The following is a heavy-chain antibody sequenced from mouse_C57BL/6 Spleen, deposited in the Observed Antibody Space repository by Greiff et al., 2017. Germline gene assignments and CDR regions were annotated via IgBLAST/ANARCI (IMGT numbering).Heavy chain of an antibody. CDR1: GFSLTSYG. CDR2: IWGVGST. Sequence: VKLMESGPGLVAPSQSLSITCTVSGFSLTSYGVDWVRQSPGKGLEWLGVIWGVGSTNYNSAPKSRLSISKDNSKSQVFLKMNSLQTDDTAMYYCATHYSNRAYWGQGTLVTVSA. D-gene: IGHD2-5*01. V-gene: IGHV2-6*01. CDR3: ATHYSNRAY. J-gene: IGHJ3*01.